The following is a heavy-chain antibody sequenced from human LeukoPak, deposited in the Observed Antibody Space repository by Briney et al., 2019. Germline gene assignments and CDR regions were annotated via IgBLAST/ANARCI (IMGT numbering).Heavy chain of an antibody. CDR3: ARGRTGDAFDY. D-gene: IGHD7-27*01. J-gene: IGHJ4*02. V-gene: IGHV4-31*03. CDR1: GGSISSGGYY. Sequence: SQTLSLTCTVSGGSISSGGYYWSWIRQHPGKGLEWIGYIYYSGSTYYNPSLKSRVTISVDTSKNQFSLKLSSATAADTAVYYCARGRTGDAFDYWGQGTLVTVSS. CDR2: IYYSGST.